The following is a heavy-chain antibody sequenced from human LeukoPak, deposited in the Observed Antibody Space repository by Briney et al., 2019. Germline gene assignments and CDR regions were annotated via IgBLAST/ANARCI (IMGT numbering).Heavy chain of an antibody. V-gene: IGHV1-3*01. J-gene: IGHJ4*02. D-gene: IGHD2-15*01. CDR2: INAGNGNT. Sequence: ASVKVSCQASGYTFTSYAMHWVRQAPGQRLEWMGWINAGNGNTKYSQKFQGRVTITRDTSASTAYMELSSLRSEDTAVYYCARGGYCSGGSCYTVDYWGQGTLVTVSS. CDR3: ARGGYCSGGSCYTVDY. CDR1: GYTFTSYA.